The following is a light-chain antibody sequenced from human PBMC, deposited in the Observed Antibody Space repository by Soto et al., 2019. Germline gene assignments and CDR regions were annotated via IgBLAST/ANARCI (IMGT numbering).Light chain of an antibody. CDR3: ASYTSSSTSVI. V-gene: IGLV2-14*01. CDR2: EVS. CDR1: SSDVGGYKY. Sequence: QSALTQPASVSGSPGQSITISCTGTSSDVGGYKYVSWYQQHPDKAPKLIIFEVSNRPSEISSRFAGSKSGNTASLTISGLQAEDEADYYCASYTSSSTSVIFGRGTKRTVL. J-gene: IGLJ2*01.